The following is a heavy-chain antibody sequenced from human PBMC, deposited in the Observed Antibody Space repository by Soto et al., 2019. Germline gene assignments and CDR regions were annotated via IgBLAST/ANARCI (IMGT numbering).Heavy chain of an antibody. CDR3: ARGNDYLDY. CDR2: IWYDGSNK. J-gene: IGHJ4*02. D-gene: IGHD2-8*01. CDR1: GFTFSSYG. V-gene: IGHV3-33*01. Sequence: QVQLVESGGGVVQPGRSLRLSCAASGFTFSSYGMHWVRQAPGKGLEWVAVIWYDGSNKYYADSVKGRFTISRDNSKNTLDLQMNSLKAEATAVYYCARGNDYLDYWGQGTLVTVSS.